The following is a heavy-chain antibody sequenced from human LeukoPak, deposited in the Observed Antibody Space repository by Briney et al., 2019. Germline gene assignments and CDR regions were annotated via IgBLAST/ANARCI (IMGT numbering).Heavy chain of an antibody. CDR2: IYNSGST. V-gene: IGHV4-59*01. D-gene: IGHD1-26*01. J-gene: IGHJ4*02. CDR3: ARDVGATPGYFDY. Sequence: SETLSLTCTVSGFSISSYYWSWIRQPPGKGLEWIGYIYNSGSTNYNPSLKSRLTISVDTSKNQFSLKLSSVTAADTAVYYCARDVGATPGYFDYWGQGTLVTVSS. CDR1: GFSISSYY.